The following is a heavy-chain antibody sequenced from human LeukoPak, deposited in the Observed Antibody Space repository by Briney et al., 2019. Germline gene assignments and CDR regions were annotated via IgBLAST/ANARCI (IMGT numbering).Heavy chain of an antibody. CDR1: GFTFSSYA. Sequence: PGGSLRLSCAASGFTFSSYAMKWVRQAPGKGLEWVSTISGSGASTYYADSVKGRFTISRDNSKNTLYLQMNSLRAEDTAVYYCARWPGIAAAGTGDGYYFDYWGQGTLVTVSS. CDR2: ISGSGAST. CDR3: ARWPGIAAAGTGDGYYFDY. V-gene: IGHV3-23*01. J-gene: IGHJ4*02. D-gene: IGHD6-13*01.